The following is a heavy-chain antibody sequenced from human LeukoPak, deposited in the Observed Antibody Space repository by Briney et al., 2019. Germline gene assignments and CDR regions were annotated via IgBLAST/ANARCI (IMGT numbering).Heavy chain of an antibody. CDR1: GYTFTGYY. CDR2: INPNSGGT. D-gene: IGHD3-10*01. J-gene: IGHJ6*02. Sequence: ASVKVSCKASGYTFTGYYMHWVRQAPGQGLEWMGWINPNSGGTNYAQKFQGWVTMTRDMSISTAYMELSRLRSDDTAVYYCARASTIIYGSGLTWFGMDVWGQGTTVTVSS. V-gene: IGHV1-2*04. CDR3: ARASTIIYGSGLTWFGMDV.